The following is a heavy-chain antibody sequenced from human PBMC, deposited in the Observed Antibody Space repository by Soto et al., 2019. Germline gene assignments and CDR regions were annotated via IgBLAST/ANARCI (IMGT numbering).Heavy chain of an antibody. V-gene: IGHV3-30-3*01. Sequence: GGSLRLSCAASGFTFSSYAMHWVRQAPGKGLEWVAVISYDGSNKYYADSVKGRFTISRDNSKDTLYLQMNSLRAEDTAVYYCASRRKPYWGQGNLVTVSS. J-gene: IGHJ4*02. CDR1: GFTFSSYA. CDR2: ISYDGSNK. CDR3: ASRRKPY.